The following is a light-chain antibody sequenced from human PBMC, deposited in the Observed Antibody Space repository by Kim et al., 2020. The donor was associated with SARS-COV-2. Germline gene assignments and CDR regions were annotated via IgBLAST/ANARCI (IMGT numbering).Light chain of an antibody. CDR1: QSIGNS. J-gene: IGKJ4*01. Sequence: EIVLTQSPATLSLSPGERATLSCRASQSIGNSLAWYQQKPGQAPRFIIYDANRANGIPARFSGSGSGTDFTLTISSLEPEDFAVYYCQHRSSWPLTFGGGTKVDIK. CDR2: DA. V-gene: IGKV3-11*01. CDR3: QHRSSWPLT.